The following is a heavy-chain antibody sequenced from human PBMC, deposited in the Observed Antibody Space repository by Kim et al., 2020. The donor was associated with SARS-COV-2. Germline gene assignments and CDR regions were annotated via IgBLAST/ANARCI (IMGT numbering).Heavy chain of an antibody. J-gene: IGHJ4*01. CDR3: ASHVWNIVALQYSFD. CDR2: IDYSGNS. CDR1: GGSISTSNY. V-gene: IGHV4-39*01. Sequence: SETLSLTCTVSGGSISTSNYWGWIRQPPGKGLEWIGTIDYSGNSYYNPSLQSRLTIFVDTSKRQFSLELSSVTAADTAVYYCASHVWNIVALQYSFD. D-gene: IGHD5-12*01.